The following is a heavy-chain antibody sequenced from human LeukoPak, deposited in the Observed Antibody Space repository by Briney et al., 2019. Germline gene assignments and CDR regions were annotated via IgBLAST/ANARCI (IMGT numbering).Heavy chain of an antibody. J-gene: IGHJ4*02. V-gene: IGHV3-30*04. CDR1: GFTFSSYA. D-gene: IGHD3-10*01. Sequence: PGGSLRLSCAASGFTFSSYAMHWVRQAPGKGLEWVAVISYDGSNKYYADSVKGRFTISRDNSKNTLYLQMNSLRAEDTAVYYCARGTMVRGPLAYWGQGTLVTVSS. CDR2: ISYDGSNK. CDR3: ARGTMVRGPLAY.